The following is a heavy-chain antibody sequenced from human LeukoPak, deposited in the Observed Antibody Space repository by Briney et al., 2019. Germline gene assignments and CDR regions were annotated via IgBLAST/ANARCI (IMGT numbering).Heavy chain of an antibody. Sequence: SETLSLTCTVSGGSISTYYWSWVRQSPGKGLEWIGYIYFDGRSKCDPSLKSRLTISVDTSNQFSLKLTSVTAADTAVYYCARLRHIEYGTSTQFWYFDLWGRGTLVTVSS. V-gene: IGHV4-59*08. D-gene: IGHD2/OR15-2a*01. CDR1: GGSISTYY. J-gene: IGHJ2*01. CDR3: ARLRHIEYGTSTQFWYFDL. CDR2: IYFDGRS.